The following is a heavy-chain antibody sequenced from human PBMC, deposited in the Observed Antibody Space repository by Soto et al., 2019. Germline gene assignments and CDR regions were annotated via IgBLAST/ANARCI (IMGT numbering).Heavy chain of an antibody. V-gene: IGHV2-5*02. J-gene: IGHJ5*02. CDR3: AHRRVWSSDWYDWFDP. D-gene: IGHD6-19*01. CDR1: GCSLTSVVVR. CDR2: ISWDDDK. Sequence: GPTLVNPTHPLTLTYTFSGCSLTSVVVRMGWIRQPPGMALEWLAIISWDDDKHYSPSLSNRLTITKDSSKNQVVLIMTNMESVDTGTYYCAHRRVWSSDWYDWFDPWGHGMLVTVYS.